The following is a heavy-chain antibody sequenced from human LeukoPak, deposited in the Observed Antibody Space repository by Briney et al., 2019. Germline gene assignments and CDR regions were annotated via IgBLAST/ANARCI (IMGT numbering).Heavy chain of an antibody. CDR2: ISSSGSTI. Sequence: GGSLRLSCAASGFTFDDYAMHWVRQAPGKGLEWVSYISSSGSTIYYADSVKGRFTISRDNAKNSLYLQMNSLRAEDTAVYYCAIVPSYYDILTGYYENEHFDYWGQGTLVTVSS. V-gene: IGHV3-48*03. CDR1: GFTFDDYA. J-gene: IGHJ4*02. CDR3: AIVPSYYDILTGYYENEHFDY. D-gene: IGHD3-9*01.